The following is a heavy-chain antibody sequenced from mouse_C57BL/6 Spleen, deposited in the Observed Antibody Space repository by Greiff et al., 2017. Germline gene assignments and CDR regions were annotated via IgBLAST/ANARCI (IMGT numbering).Heavy chain of an antibody. CDR3: VRGGNYVNYYAMDY. CDR1: GFTFNTYA. Sequence: EVQLVESGGGLVQPKGSLKLSCAASGFTFNTYAMHWVRQAPGKGLEWVARLRSKSSNNATYYADSVKDRFTISRDDSQSMLYLQMNNLKTEDTAMYYCVRGGNYVNYYAMDYWGQGTSVTVSS. CDR2: LRSKSSNNAT. J-gene: IGHJ4*01. V-gene: IGHV10-3*01. D-gene: IGHD2-1*01.